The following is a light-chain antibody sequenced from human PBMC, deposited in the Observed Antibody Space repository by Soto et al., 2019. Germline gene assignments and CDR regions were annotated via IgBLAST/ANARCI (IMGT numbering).Light chain of an antibody. CDR2: DAS. CDR3: QQFNNYPLT. Sequence: ALQLTQSPSSLSASVGDRVTITCRASQGISSALAWYQQKPGKPPNLLIHDASSLESGVPSRFSGSGSGTDFTLTISSLQPEDFATYYCQQFNNYPLTFGPGTKVDI. J-gene: IGKJ3*01. CDR1: QGISSA. V-gene: IGKV1D-13*01.